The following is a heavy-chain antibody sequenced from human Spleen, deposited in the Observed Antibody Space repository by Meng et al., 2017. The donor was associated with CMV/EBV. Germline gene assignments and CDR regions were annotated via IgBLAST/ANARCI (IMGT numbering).Heavy chain of an antibody. CDR3: TSRTYYYDSYASYHWFDP. J-gene: IGHJ5*02. Sequence: GESLKISCAASGFTFSGPAMHWVRQASGKGLEWVGHIRTKANNYATAYAASVKGRFTISRDDSKNTAYLQMNSLKTEDTAVYYCTSRTYYYDSYASYHWFDPWGQGTLVTVSS. D-gene: IGHD3-22*01. CDR1: GFTFSGPA. CDR2: IRTKANNYAT. V-gene: IGHV3-73*01.